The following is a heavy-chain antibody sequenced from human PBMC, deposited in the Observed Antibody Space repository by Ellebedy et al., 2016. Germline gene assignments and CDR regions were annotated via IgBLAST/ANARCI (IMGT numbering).Heavy chain of an antibody. V-gene: IGHV3-7*01. CDR3: VRSGESAYYFDY. Sequence: GESLKISCAASGFTFGSYLMTWVRQAPGKGLQWVANIKHDGSEKYYDESVKGRFTISRDNAQNSLYLQMNSVRAEDTAVFYCVRSGESAYYFDYWGQGILVTVSS. CDR1: GFTFGSYL. CDR2: IKHDGSEK. J-gene: IGHJ4*02. D-gene: IGHD3-10*01.